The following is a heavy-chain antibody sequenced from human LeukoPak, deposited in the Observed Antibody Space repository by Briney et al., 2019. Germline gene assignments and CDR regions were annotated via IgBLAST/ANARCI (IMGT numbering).Heavy chain of an antibody. CDR2: IYSGGST. V-gene: IGHV3-53*01. CDR3: ARATALRSVDY. J-gene: IGHJ4*02. D-gene: IGHD4-17*01. CDR1: GFTVSSKY. Sequence: TGGSLRLSCAASGFTVSSKYMSWVRQAPGKGPEWVSVIYSGGSTYYADSVKGRFTISRDNSKNTLYLQMNSLRAEDTAVYYCARATALRSVDYWGQGTLVTVSS.